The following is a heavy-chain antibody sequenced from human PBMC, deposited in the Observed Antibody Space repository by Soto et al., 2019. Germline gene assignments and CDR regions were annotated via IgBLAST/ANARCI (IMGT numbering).Heavy chain of an antibody. CDR2: INPSGGST. D-gene: IGHD6-19*01. Sequence: ASVKVSCKASGYTFTSYYMHWVRQAPGQGLAWMGIINPSGGSTSYAQKFQGRVTMTRDTSTSTVYMELSSLRSEDTAVYYCAGDGRSSYSNGWYYFDYWGQGTLVTVSS. CDR3: AGDGRSSYSNGWYYFDY. CDR1: GYTFTSYY. V-gene: IGHV1-46*01. J-gene: IGHJ4*02.